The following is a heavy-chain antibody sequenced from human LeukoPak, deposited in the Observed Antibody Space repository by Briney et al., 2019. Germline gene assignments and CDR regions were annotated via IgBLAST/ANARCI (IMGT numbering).Heavy chain of an antibody. D-gene: IGHD3-10*01. CDR3: ARDEYYGSGDINAFDI. J-gene: IGHJ3*02. CDR2: ISAYNGNT. Sequence: ASVKVSCKASGYTFTSYGISWVRQAPGQGLEWMGWISAYNGNTNYAQKLQGRVTMTTDTSTSTAYMELRSLRSDDTAVYYCARDEYYGSGDINAFDIWGQGTMVTVSS. V-gene: IGHV1-18*01. CDR1: GYTFTSYG.